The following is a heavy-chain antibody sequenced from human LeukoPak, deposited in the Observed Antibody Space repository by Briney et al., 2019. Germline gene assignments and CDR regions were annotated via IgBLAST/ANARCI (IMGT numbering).Heavy chain of an antibody. J-gene: IGHJ4*02. CDR2: TYINGDT. D-gene: IGHD5-18*01. V-gene: IGHV4-4*09. CDR3: ARTARVFDY. Sequence: PSETLSLSCAVSGFSITNMYWSWIRQPPGKGLEVIGYTYINGDTNYNPSLKSRVSISLDTSINQLSLKMTSVTAADTAVYYCARTARVFDYWGQGILVTVSS. CDR1: GFSITNMY.